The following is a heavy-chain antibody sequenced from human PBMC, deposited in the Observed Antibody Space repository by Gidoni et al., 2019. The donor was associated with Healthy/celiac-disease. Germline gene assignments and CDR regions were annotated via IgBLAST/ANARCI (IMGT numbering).Heavy chain of an antibody. V-gene: IGHV3-23*01. CDR1: GFTFSSYA. D-gene: IGHD3-3*01. Sequence: EVQLLESGGGLVQHGGSLRLSCAASGFTFSSYAMSWVRQAPGKGLGWVSAISGSGGSTYYADSVKGRFTISRDNSKNTLYLQMNSLRAEDTAVYYCAKAVGGYDFWSGYTEIDYWGQGTLVTVSS. CDR3: AKAVGGYDFWSGYTEIDY. CDR2: ISGSGGST. J-gene: IGHJ4*02.